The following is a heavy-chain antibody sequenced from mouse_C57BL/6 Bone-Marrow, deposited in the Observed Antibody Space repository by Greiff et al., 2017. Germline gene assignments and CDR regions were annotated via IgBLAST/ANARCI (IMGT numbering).Heavy chain of an antibody. Sequence: EVQLVESGGGLVKPGGSLKLSCAASGFTFSSSAMSWVRQTPEERLEWVATISDGGSYTYYPDHVKGRFTISRYNAKNNLYLQLSHLKSEDTAMYYCARDGYEYDYWGEGTTLTVSS. V-gene: IGHV5-4*01. J-gene: IGHJ2*01. CDR1: GFTFSSSA. CDR2: ISDGGSYT. D-gene: IGHD2-4*01. CDR3: ARDGYEYDY.